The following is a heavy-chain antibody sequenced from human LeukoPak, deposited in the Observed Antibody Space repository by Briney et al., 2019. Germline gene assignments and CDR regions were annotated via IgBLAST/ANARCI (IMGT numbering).Heavy chain of an antibody. CDR1: GFTFSGYS. CDR2: ITSSRSTI. Sequence: GGSLRLSCAASGFTFSGYSMNWVRQAPGRGLERVSYITSSRSTIHYADSVKGRFTISRDNAKNSLYLQMNSLSAEDTAVYYCARDRTLGEFDFWGQGTLVTVSS. J-gene: IGHJ4*02. V-gene: IGHV3-48*01. D-gene: IGHD3-16*01. CDR3: ARDRTLGEFDF.